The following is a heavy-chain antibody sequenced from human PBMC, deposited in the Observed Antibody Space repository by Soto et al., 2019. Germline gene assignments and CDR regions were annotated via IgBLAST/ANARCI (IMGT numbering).Heavy chain of an antibody. CDR2: ISYDGSNK. D-gene: IGHD6-6*01. Sequence: QVQLVESGGGVVQPGRSLRLSCAASGFTFSSYAMHWVRQAPGKGLEWVAVISYDGSNKYYADSVKGRFTISRDNSKNTLYLQMNSLGAEDTAVYYCARGIAARPKRLDYWGQGTLVTVSS. V-gene: IGHV3-30-3*01. CDR1: GFTFSSYA. CDR3: ARGIAARPKRLDY. J-gene: IGHJ4*02.